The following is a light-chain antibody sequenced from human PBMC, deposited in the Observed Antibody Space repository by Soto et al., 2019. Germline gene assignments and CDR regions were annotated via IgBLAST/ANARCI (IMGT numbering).Light chain of an antibody. CDR2: DAS. Sequence: DIQMTQSPSSLSASVGDRVTITCQASQDISNYLNWYQQKPGKAPKLLIYDASNLETGVPSRFSGSGSGTDVTFTISSPQPEDIATYYCQQYDNLPLTFGGGTKVEIK. CDR1: QDISNY. J-gene: IGKJ4*01. CDR3: QQYDNLPLT. V-gene: IGKV1-33*01.